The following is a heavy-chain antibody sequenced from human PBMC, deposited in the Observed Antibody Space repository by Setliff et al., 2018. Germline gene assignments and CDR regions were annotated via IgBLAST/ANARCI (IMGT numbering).Heavy chain of an antibody. CDR2: IYHSGST. V-gene: IGHV4-38-2*01. Sequence: LSLTCAVSGYSISSGYYWGWIRQPPGKGLEWIGSIYHSGSTYYNPSLKSRVTISVDTSKNQFSLKLSSVTAADTAVYYCARRNGEKLDPWGQGTLVTVS. CDR3: ARRNGEKLDP. J-gene: IGHJ5*02. CDR1: GYSISSGYY.